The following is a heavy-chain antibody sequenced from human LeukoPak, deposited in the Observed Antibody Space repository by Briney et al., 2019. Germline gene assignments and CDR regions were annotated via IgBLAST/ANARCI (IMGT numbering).Heavy chain of an antibody. CDR1: GYTFTDYT. D-gene: IGHD3-22*01. J-gene: IGHJ4*02. CDR3: ANPRYDSSGYYYVD. Sequence: ASVKVSCKDSGYTFTDYTMHWLRQAPGQRLDWMGWINGGSGNTKYSPELQGRVTITRDTSASTAYMELSSLRSEDTAVYYCANPRYDSSGYYYVDWGQGTLVTVSS. V-gene: IGHV1-3*01. CDR2: INGGSGNT.